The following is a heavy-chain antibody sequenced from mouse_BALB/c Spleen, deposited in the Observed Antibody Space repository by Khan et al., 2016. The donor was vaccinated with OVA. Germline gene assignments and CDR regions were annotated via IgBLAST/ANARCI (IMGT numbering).Heavy chain of an antibody. V-gene: IGHV3-2*02. CDR1: GYSITSGYA. J-gene: IGHJ2*01. Sequence: VQLKQSGPGLVKPSQSLSLTCTVTGYSITSGYAWNWIRQFPGNKLEWMGYISYSGVTSYTPSLKSRISITRDTSKNQFFLQLNSVTTEDTATYYCARKNYYGYYFDYWGQGTTVTVSA. CDR2: ISYSGVT. CDR3: ARKNYYGYYFDY. D-gene: IGHD1-1*01.